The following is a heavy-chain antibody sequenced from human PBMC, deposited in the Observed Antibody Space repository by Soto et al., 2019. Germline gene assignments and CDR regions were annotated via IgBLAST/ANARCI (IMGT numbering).Heavy chain of an antibody. Sequence: EVQLLESGGGLVQPGGSLRLSCAASGFTLSNYAMSWVRQAPGKGLEWVSSSGGSGHSAYADSVNGRFTISRDNSKNTLYLQLNGLRGDDTAVYYCAKGSDSGIWRRGVYWGLGSLVTVSS. CDR3: AKGSDSGIWRRGVY. V-gene: IGHV3-23*01. CDR2: SGGSGHSA. CDR1: GFTLSNYA. D-gene: IGHD3-10*01. J-gene: IGHJ4*02.